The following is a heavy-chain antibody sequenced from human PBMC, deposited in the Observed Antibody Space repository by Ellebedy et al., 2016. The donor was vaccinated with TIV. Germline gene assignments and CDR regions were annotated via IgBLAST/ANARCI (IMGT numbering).Heavy chain of an antibody. J-gene: IGHJ4*02. CDR2: TYYRSKWYN. Sequence: SQTLSLTXAISGDSVSSNSAAWNWIRQSPSRGLEWLGRTYYRSKWYNDYAVSVKSRITINPDTSKNQFSLQLNSVTPEDTAVYYCAREEEGHYLVDPYYFDYWGQGTLVTVSS. V-gene: IGHV6-1*01. CDR3: AREEEGHYLVDPYYFDY. D-gene: IGHD3-10*01. CDR1: GDSVSSNSAA.